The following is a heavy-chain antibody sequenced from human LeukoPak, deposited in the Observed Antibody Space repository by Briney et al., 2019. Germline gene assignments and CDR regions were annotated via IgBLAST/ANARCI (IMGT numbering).Heavy chain of an antibody. Sequence: SVKVSCKASGGTFTSYTISGVRQAPGQGLEWMGRIIPILGIANYAQKFQGRVTITADKSTSTAYTELSSLRSEDTAVYYCARAHGTHSSGYYDYWGQGTLVTVSS. J-gene: IGHJ4*02. CDR2: IIPILGIA. D-gene: IGHD3-22*01. V-gene: IGHV1-69*10. CDR3: ARAHGTHSSGYYDY. CDR1: GGTFTSYT.